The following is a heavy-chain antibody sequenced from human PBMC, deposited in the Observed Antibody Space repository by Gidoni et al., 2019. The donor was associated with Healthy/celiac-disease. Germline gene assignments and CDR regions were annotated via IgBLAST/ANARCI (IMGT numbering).Heavy chain of an antibody. V-gene: IGHV3-49*04. J-gene: IGHJ4*02. CDR1: GFTFGDYA. CDR2: IRSKAYGGTT. D-gene: IGHD2-2*01. CDR3: TRQTAAISPFDY. Sequence: EVQLVESGGGLVQPGRSLRLSCTASGFTFGDYAMSWVRQAPGKGLEWVGFIRSKAYGGTTEYAASVKGRFTISRDDSKSIAYLQMNSLKTEDTAVYYCTRQTAAISPFDYWGQGTLVTVSS.